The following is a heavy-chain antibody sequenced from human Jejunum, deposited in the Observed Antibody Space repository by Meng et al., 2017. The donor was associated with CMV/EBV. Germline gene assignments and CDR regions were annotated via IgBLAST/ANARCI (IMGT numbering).Heavy chain of an antibody. CDR2: VIPGSGTA. D-gene: IGHD6-13*01. J-gene: IGHJ4*02. Sequence: SGVIFSGSSVNWVRQAPGQGLEWMGGVIPGSGTANYAQRFQGRVSIITDESTSTSYMELNSLRSEDTAVYYCVRGGDSHIWYYYLDFWGQGTLVTVSS. CDR3: VRGGDSHIWYYYLDF. CDR1: GVIFSGSS. V-gene: IGHV1-69*05.